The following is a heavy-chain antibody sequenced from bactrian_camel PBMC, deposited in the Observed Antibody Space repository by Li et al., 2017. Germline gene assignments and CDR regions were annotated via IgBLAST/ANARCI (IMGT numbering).Heavy chain of an antibody. CDR3: AAHPASIFGSYCLKYVYSH. Sequence: VQLVESGGGSVQAGGSLRLSCAASAYRYARDCMGWFRQAPGKEREGVASIDHDGAKSYPGSVRGRFTISRDDSKNTLYLQMNSLTPEDTGMYYCAAHPASIFGSYCLKYVYSHWGQGTQVTVS. CDR1: AYRYARDC. D-gene: IGHD1*01. CDR2: IDHDGAK. V-gene: IGHV3S42*01. J-gene: IGHJ4*01.